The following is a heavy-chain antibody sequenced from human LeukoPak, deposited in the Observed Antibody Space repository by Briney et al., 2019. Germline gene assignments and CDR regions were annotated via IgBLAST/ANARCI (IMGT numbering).Heavy chain of an antibody. CDR3: ARVGLGAPDY. J-gene: IGHJ4*02. CDR2: ISSSSSSI. V-gene: IGHV3-48*04. Sequence: GGSLRLSCAASGFTFNTYALNWVRQAPGKGLEWVSYISSSSSSIYYADSLKGRFTVSRDDAKNSLCLQINSLRAEDTAVYYCARVGLGAPDYWGQGTLVTVSS. D-gene: IGHD1-26*01. CDR1: GFTFNTYA.